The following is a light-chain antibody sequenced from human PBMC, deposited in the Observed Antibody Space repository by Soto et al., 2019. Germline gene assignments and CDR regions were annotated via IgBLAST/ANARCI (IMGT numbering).Light chain of an antibody. V-gene: IGLV1-44*01. CDR1: GSNIGSNT. J-gene: IGLJ1*01. CDR2: NNN. Sequence: QSVLTQPPSASETPGQRASISCSGSGSNIGSNTVHWYQQLPGTAPKPLMYNNNQRPSGVPDRFSGSKSGTSASLAISGLQSEDEADYYCAAWDDSLSGYVFGTGTKVTVL. CDR3: AAWDDSLSGYV.